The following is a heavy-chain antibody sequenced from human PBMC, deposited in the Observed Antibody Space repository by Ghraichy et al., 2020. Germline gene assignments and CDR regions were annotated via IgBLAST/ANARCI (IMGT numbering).Heavy chain of an antibody. J-gene: IGHJ4*02. V-gene: IGHV3-74*01. D-gene: IGHD3-22*01. CDR3: ARGAPSYYYDSSGYFNY. CDR1: GFTFSSYW. CDR2: INSDGSST. Sequence: GGSLRLSCAASGFTFSSYWMHCVRQAPGKGLVWVSRINSDGSSTSYADSVKGRFTISRDNAKNTLYLQMNSLRAEDTAVYYCARGAPSYYYDSSGYFNYWGQGTLVTVSS.